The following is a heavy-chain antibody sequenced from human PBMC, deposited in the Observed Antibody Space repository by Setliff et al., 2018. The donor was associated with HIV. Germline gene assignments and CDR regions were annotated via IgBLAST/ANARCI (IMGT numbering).Heavy chain of an antibody. CDR3: ARVSSSYYFLGAFDS. J-gene: IGHJ4*01. V-gene: IGHV4-61*09. D-gene: IGHD6-13*01. Sequence: PSETLSLTCTVFGGSINSDSYYWTWIRQPAGKGLEWIGHIHTSGSTNYNPSLKSRVTISIDTSKNQFSLKLRSATATDTALYYCARVSSSYYFLGAFDSWGHGTLVTVSS. CDR2: IHTSGST. CDR1: GGSINSDSYY.